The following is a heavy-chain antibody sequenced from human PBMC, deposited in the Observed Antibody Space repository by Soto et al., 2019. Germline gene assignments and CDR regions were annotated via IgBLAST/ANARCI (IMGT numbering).Heavy chain of an antibody. J-gene: IGHJ4*02. CDR2: IYYSGST. Sequence: SDTLSLTCTVSGGSISIYYWSWIRQPPGKGLEWIGYIYYSGSTNYNPSLKSRVTISVDTSKNQFSLKLSSVTAADTAVYYCARSRVGASSFDYWGQGTLVTVSS. CDR1: GGSISIYY. D-gene: IGHD1-26*01. V-gene: IGHV4-59*08. CDR3: ARSRVGASSFDY.